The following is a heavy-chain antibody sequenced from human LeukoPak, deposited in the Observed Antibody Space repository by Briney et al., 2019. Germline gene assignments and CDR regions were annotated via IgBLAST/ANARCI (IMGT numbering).Heavy chain of an antibody. CDR2: INPHSGGT. Sequence: ASMKVSCKASEYIFTDYYIHWVRQAPGQGLEWVGWINPHSGGTNYAQNFQDRVTMTGDTSISTAYMELSRLISDDTAIYYCPRGGDNYDILTQWGQGTLVTVSS. D-gene: IGHD3-9*01. CDR3: PRGGDNYDILTQ. V-gene: IGHV1-2*02. J-gene: IGHJ4*02. CDR1: EYIFTDYY.